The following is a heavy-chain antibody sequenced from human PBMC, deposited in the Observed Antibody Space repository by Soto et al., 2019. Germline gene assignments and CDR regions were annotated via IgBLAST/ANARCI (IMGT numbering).Heavy chain of an antibody. CDR1: GYSFTSYW. Sequence: PGESLKISCKGSGYSFTSYWISWVRQMPGKGLEWMGRIDPSDSYTNYSPSFQGHVTISADKSISTAYLQWSSLKASDTAMYYCARQYYDSSGYNKGYYYYGMDVWGQGTTVTVSS. CDR3: ARQYYDSSGYNKGYYYYGMDV. D-gene: IGHD3-22*01. CDR2: IDPSDSYT. J-gene: IGHJ6*02. V-gene: IGHV5-10-1*01.